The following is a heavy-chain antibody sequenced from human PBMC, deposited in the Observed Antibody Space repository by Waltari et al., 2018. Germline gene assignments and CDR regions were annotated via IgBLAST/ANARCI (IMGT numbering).Heavy chain of an antibody. Sequence: EVQLLESGGAMVQPGGSLRLSCAASGFTFSNFAMSWVRQAPGKGLEWVSGISANAGSTYVADSGKGRFSISRDNSRNTLDLQMDTLRAEDTAVYYCAREGAEQWVVEDDGRDVWGQGTTVTVSS. V-gene: IGHV3-23*01. CDR2: ISANAGST. D-gene: IGHD6-19*01. CDR3: AREGAEQWVVEDDGRDV. CDR1: GFTFSNFA. J-gene: IGHJ6*02.